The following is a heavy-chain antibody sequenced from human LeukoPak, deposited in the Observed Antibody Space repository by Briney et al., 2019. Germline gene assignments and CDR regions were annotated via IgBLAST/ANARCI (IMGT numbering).Heavy chain of an antibody. J-gene: IGHJ4*02. V-gene: IGHV4-39*01. CDR2: IYYSGST. CDR3: ARLPYYFDY. Sequence: SSETLSLTCTVSGGSISSSSYYWGWIRLPPGKGLEWIGSIYYSGSTYYNPSLKSRVTISVDTSKNQFSLKLSSVTAADTAVYYCARLPYYFDYWGQGTLVTVSS. CDR1: GGSISSSSYY.